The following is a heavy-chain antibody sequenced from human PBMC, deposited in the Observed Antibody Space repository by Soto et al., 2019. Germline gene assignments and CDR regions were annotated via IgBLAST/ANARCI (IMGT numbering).Heavy chain of an antibody. V-gene: IGHV1-24*01. Sequence: VASVKVSCKVSGYTLTELSMHWVRQAPGKGLEWMGGFDPEDGETIYAQKFQGRVTMTEDTSTDTAYMELSSLRSEDTAVYYCATDQAHHYYDSSGYYVWGQGTLVTVSS. D-gene: IGHD3-22*01. J-gene: IGHJ4*02. CDR1: GYTLTELS. CDR3: ATDQAHHYYDSSGYYV. CDR2: FDPEDGET.